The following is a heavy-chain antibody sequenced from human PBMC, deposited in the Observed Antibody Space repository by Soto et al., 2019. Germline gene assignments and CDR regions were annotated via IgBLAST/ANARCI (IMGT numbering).Heavy chain of an antibody. Sequence: WLPMRVSCTAAGLNIISYAMSCVSQAPGKGLEWVSAISGSGGSTYYADSVKGRFTISRDNSKNTLYLQMNSLRAEDTAVYYCAKLSSSGWYIYYFDYWGQGTLVTVS. CDR2: ISGSGGST. CDR3: AKLSSSGWYIYYFDY. CDR1: GLNIISYA. V-gene: IGHV3-23*01. D-gene: IGHD6-19*01. J-gene: IGHJ4*02.